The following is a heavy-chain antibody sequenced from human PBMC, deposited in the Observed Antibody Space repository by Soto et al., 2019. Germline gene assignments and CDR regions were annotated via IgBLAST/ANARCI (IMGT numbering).Heavy chain of an antibody. Sequence: GGSLRLSCAASGFTFSSYAMHWVRQAPGKGLEWVAVISYDGSNKYYADSVKGRFTISRDNSKNTLYLQMNSLRAEDTAVYYCARDNMIYGSGLSYYYYYGMDVWGQGTTVTVSS. D-gene: IGHD3-10*01. CDR2: ISYDGSNK. CDR1: GFTFSSYA. CDR3: ARDNMIYGSGLSYYYYYGMDV. V-gene: IGHV3-30-3*01. J-gene: IGHJ6*02.